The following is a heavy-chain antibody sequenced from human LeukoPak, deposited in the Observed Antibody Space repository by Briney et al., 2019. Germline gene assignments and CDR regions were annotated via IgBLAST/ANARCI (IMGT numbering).Heavy chain of an antibody. CDR1: GGSFSGYY. V-gene: IGHV4-34*01. CDR3: ARGSSGSPPYDLWSGYHRGNYYYYMDV. Sequence: SETLSLTCAVYGGSFSGYYWSWIRQPPGKGLEWIGEINHSGSTNYNPSLNSRVTISVDTSKNQFSLELSSVTAADTAVYYCARGSSGSPPYDLWSGYHRGNYYYYMDVWGKGTTVTVSS. J-gene: IGHJ6*03. CDR2: INHSGST. D-gene: IGHD3-3*01.